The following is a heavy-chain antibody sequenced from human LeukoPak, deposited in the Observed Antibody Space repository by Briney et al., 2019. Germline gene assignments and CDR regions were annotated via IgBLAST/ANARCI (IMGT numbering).Heavy chain of an antibody. V-gene: IGHV3-33*06. CDR1: GFTFSSYG. CDR2: IWYDGSNK. CDR3: AKYSSGWYVVPLDY. D-gene: IGHD6-19*01. J-gene: IGHJ4*02. Sequence: GGSLRLSCAASGFTFSSYGMHWVRQAPGKGLEWVAVIWYDGSNKYYADSVKGRFTISRDNSKNTLYLQMNSLRAEDTAVYYCAKYSSGWYVVPLDYWGQGTLVTVSS.